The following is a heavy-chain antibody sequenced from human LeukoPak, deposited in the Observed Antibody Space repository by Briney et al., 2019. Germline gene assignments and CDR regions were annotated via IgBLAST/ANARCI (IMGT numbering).Heavy chain of an antibody. CDR2: IYYSGST. V-gene: IGHV4-61*01. Sequence: SETLSLTCTVSGGSVSSGSYYWSGIRQPPGKGLEWIGYIYYSGSTHYNPSLRSRVTISVDTSKNQFSLKLSSVTAADTAVYYCARGGNYGDYDGYFDYWGQGTLVTVSS. CDR1: GGSVSSGSYY. J-gene: IGHJ4*02. D-gene: IGHD4-17*01. CDR3: ARGGNYGDYDGYFDY.